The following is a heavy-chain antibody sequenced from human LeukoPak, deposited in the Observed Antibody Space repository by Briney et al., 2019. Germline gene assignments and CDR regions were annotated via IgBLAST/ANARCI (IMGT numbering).Heavy chain of an antibody. CDR3: ARDNCSGGSCYSGY. D-gene: IGHD2-15*01. J-gene: IGHJ4*02. CDR2: IIPILGIA. CDR1: GGTFSSYA. Sequence: GASVKVSCKASGGTFSSYAISWVRQAPGQGLEWMGRIIPILGIANYAQKFQGRVTITADKSTSTANMELSSLRSEDTAVYYCARDNCSGGSCYSGYWGQGTLVTVSS. V-gene: IGHV1-69*04.